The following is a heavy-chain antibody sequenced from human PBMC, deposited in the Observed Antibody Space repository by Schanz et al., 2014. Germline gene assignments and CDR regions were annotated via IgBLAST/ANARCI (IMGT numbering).Heavy chain of an antibody. D-gene: IGHD2-15*01. Sequence: VLLVESGGGLVKPGGSLRLSCAASGFTFSDYYMSWIRQAPGKGLEWVSYISGTTTYTNYADSVKGRFTISRDNAKNSLYLQMNTLRAEDTAVYYCARDRGYCSGGSCLTFDYWGQGTLVTVSS. J-gene: IGHJ4*02. V-gene: IGHV3-11*06. CDR2: ISGTTTYT. CDR3: ARDRGYCSGGSCLTFDY. CDR1: GFTFSDYY.